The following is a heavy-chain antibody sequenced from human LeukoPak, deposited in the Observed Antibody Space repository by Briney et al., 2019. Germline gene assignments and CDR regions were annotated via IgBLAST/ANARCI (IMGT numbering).Heavy chain of an antibody. J-gene: IGHJ4*02. CDR1: GFTFSSYG. D-gene: IGHD1-26*01. CDR2: ISYDGSNQ. V-gene: IGHV3-30*03. CDR3: ARGGGKVGATGTLDF. Sequence: GRSLRLSCAASGFTFSSYGMHWVRQAPGKGLEWVAAISYDGSNQYTADSVKGRFTISRDESKHTLYPQMNSRRGEDTAVYYWARGGGKVGATGTLDFWGQGTLVTVSS.